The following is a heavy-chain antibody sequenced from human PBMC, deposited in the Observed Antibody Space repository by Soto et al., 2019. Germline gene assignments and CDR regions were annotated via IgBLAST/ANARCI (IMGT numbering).Heavy chain of an antibody. V-gene: IGHV3-23*01. CDR2: SSGGGGGK. CDR1: GFTFDNYA. D-gene: IGHD3-22*01. Sequence: EVGLLESGGGLQQPGGSLRISCATSGFTFDNYAMSWVRQAPGKGLEWVSASSGGGGGKYYADSVKGRFSVFRDNSKKTLYLQLNGLQTEDTAGYYCAKDVHYDSRGGLDYWGQGTLVTVSS. CDR3: AKDVHYDSRGGLDY. J-gene: IGHJ4*02.